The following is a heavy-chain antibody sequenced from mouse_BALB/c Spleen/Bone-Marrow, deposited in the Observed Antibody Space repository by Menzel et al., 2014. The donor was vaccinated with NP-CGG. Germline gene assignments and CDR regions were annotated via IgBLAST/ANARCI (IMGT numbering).Heavy chain of an antibody. D-gene: IGHD1-1*01. Sequence: VQLKESGAELVKPGASVKLSCTASGFNIKDTYMYWVKQRPEQGLEWIGRIDPANGNTKYDPKFQGKATITADTSSNTAYLQLSSLTSDDTAVYYCARYRYYGSSYAMDYWGQGTSVNVSS. CDR3: ARYRYYGSSYAMDY. J-gene: IGHJ4*01. CDR2: IDPANGNT. CDR1: GFNIKDTY. V-gene: IGHV14-3*02.